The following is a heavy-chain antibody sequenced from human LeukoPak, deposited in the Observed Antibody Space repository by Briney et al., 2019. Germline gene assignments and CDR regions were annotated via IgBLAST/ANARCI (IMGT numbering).Heavy chain of an antibody. J-gene: IGHJ4*02. D-gene: IGHD2-2*01. CDR1: GFTFSSYA. CDR2: ISGSGGST. Sequence: TGGSLRLSCAASGFTFSSYAMSWVRQAPGKGLEWVSAISGSGGSTYYADSVKGRFTISRDNSKNTLYLQMNSLRAEDTAVYYCAKDTRYQLLSNYFDYWGQGTLVTVSP. CDR3: AKDTRYQLLSNYFDY. V-gene: IGHV3-23*01.